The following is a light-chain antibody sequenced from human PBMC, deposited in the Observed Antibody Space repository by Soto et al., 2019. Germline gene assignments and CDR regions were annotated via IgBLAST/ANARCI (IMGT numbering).Light chain of an antibody. CDR3: LLYYSGARGV. CDR2: DTS. CDR1: TGAVTSGHY. J-gene: IGLJ2*01. V-gene: IGLV7-46*01. Sequence: QAVVTQEPSLTVSPGGTVTLTCGSSTGAVTSGHYPYWFQQKPGQAPRTLIYDTSHKHSWTPARCSGSLLGGKAALTLSGAQPEDEAEYYCLLYYSGARGVFGGGTKLTVL.